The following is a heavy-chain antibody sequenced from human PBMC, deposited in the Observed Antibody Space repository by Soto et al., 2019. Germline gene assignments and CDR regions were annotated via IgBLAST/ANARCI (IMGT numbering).Heavy chain of an antibody. CDR1: GGSISSGGYS. V-gene: IGHV4-30-2*01. CDR2: IYHSGST. J-gene: IGHJ4*02. D-gene: IGHD4-17*01. Sequence: SETLSLTCAVSGGSISSGGYSWSWIRQPPGKGLEWIGYIYHSGSTYYNPSLKSRVTISVDRSKNQFSLKLSSVTAADTAVYYCASLRGQSGNFDYWGQGTLVPVSS. CDR3: ASLRGQSGNFDY.